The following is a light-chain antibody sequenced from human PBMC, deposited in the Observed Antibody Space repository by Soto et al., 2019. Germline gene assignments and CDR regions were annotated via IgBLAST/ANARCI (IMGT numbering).Light chain of an antibody. V-gene: IGKV3-15*01. Sequence: EIVMTHSPATLSVSPGERATLSCRASQSVSSNLAWYQQKPGQAPRLLIYGASTRATGIPARFSGSGSGTAFTLTVSSLQSEDFAVYYCQQYNNWPQWTFGQGTKVDIK. J-gene: IGKJ1*01. CDR3: QQYNNWPQWT. CDR2: GAS. CDR1: QSVSSN.